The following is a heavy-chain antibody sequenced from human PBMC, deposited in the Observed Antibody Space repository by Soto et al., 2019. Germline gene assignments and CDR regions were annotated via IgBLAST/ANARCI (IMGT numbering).Heavy chain of an antibody. D-gene: IGHD6-19*01. Sequence: GGSLRLSCAASGFTFSSYGMHWVRQAPGKGLEWVAVISYDGSNKYYADSVKGRFTISRDNSKNTLYLQMNSLRAEDTAVYYCAKDFQWLPMDGMDVWGQGTTVTVSS. CDR3: AKDFQWLPMDGMDV. J-gene: IGHJ6*02. CDR1: GFTFSSYG. V-gene: IGHV3-30*18. CDR2: ISYDGSNK.